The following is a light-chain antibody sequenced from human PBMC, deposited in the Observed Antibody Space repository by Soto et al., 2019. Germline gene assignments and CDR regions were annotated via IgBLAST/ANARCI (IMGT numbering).Light chain of an antibody. Sequence: AIRMTQSPSSFSASTGDRVTITCRASQGISSYLDWYQQKPGKAPKLLIYAASTLQSGVPSRFSGSGSGTDFTLTISCLQSEDFATYYCQQYYSYPLTFGQGTRLEIK. J-gene: IGKJ5*01. V-gene: IGKV1-8*01. CDR3: QQYYSYPLT. CDR2: AAS. CDR1: QGISSY.